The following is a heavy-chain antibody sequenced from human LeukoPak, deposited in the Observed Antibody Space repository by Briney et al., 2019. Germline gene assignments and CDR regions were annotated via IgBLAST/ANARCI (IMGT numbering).Heavy chain of an antibody. CDR2: IKNGGSTI. V-gene: IGHV3-48*03. Sequence: GGSLRLSCAGSGFTFSSYQMHWVRQAPGKGLEWVSYIKNGGSTIFYADSVKGRFTMSRDDAKKSLYLQMNTLRAEDTAIYYCARETRGAFDYWGQGTLVTVSS. J-gene: IGHJ4*02. D-gene: IGHD4/OR15-4a*01. CDR1: GFTFSSYQ. CDR3: ARETRGAFDY.